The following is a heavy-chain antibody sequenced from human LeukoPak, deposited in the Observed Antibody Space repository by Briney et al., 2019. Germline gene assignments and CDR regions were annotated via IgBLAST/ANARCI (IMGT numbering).Heavy chain of an antibody. J-gene: IGHJ5*02. CDR2: IYTSGST. CDR3: ASGSYLDNWFGP. CDR1: GGSISSYY. V-gene: IGHV4-4*07. D-gene: IGHD3-10*01. Sequence: SETLSLTCTVSGGSISSYYWSWIRQPAGKGLEWIGRIYTSGSTNYNPSLKSRVTISVDTSMNQFSLKLSSVTAADTAVYYCASGSYLDNWFGPWGQGTLVTVSS.